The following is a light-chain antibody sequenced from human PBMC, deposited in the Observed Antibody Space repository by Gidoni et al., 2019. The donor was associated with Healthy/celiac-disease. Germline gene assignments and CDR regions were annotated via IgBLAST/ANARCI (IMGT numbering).Light chain of an antibody. Sequence: EIVLTTSSGTLSLSPGERATLSCRASHSVSSSYLAWYQQKPGQAPRLLLTCASRRATGIPDRFSGSGSGTDVTLTISRLEPEDVAVYYCQQYGSSRLTFGGGTKVEIK. V-gene: IGKV3-20*01. CDR3: QQYGSSRLT. CDR2: CAS. CDR1: HSVSSSY. J-gene: IGKJ4*01.